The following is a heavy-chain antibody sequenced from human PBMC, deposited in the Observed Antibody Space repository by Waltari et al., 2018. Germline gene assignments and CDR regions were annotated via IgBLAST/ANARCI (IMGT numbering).Heavy chain of an antibody. V-gene: IGHV3-53*04. D-gene: IGHD2-15*01. J-gene: IGHJ4*02. CDR3: ASVAFFFFIEN. CDR1: AVGGVD. Sequence: EVQLVASGGGWVQPGGSLRLPCVASAVGGVDRMRWVRHAPGKGLEWVSVIYSGETTYYADSVRGRFTISRHTAQRAIYLQMDRLRPEDTAVYYCASVAFFFFIENWGQGVLVTVSS. CDR2: IYSGETT.